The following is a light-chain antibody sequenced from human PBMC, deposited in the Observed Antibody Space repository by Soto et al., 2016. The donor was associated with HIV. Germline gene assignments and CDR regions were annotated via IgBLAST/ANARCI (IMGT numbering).Light chain of an antibody. J-gene: IGKJ2*01. CDR1: QAISNY. Sequence: DIQLTQSPSFLSASVGDRVTITCRASQAISNYLAWYQQKPGKAPELLIYGATTLQSGVPARFTGSGSGASFTLRIRSIQPEDSATYFCQQSDTPPYTFGQGTKVQIK. V-gene: IGKV1-9*01. CDR2: GAT. CDR3: QQSDTPPYT.